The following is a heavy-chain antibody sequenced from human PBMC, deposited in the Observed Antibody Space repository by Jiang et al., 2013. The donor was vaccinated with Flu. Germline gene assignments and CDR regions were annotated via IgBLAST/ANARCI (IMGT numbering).Heavy chain of an antibody. CDR1: WLHQRWWLL. J-gene: IGHJ4*02. V-gene: IGHV4-31*03. D-gene: IGHD2-2*02. CDR2: IYFSGST. Sequence: GLVKPSPDPVPHLHCXWWLHQRWWLLLELDPPAPGKGLEWIGYIYFSGSTYYNPSLKSRVTISIDTSKNQFSLKLSSVTAADTAVYYCARVIEVYTIFDFWGQGTLVTVSS. CDR3: ARVIEVYTIFDF.